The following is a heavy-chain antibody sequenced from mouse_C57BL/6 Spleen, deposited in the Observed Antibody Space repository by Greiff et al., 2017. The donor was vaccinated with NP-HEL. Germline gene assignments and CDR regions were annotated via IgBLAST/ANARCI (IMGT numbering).Heavy chain of an antibody. Sequence: QVQLKESGAELVRPGASVTLSCKASGYTFTDYEMHWVKQTPVHGLEWIGAIDPETGGTAYNQKFKGKAILTADRSSSTAYMELRSLTSEDSAVYYCTRSFYGFDVEASYYYAMDYWGQGTSVTVSS. V-gene: IGHV1-15*01. CDR3: TRSFYGFDVEASYYYAMDY. D-gene: IGHD2-2*01. CDR1: GYTFTDYE. CDR2: IDPETGGT. J-gene: IGHJ4*01.